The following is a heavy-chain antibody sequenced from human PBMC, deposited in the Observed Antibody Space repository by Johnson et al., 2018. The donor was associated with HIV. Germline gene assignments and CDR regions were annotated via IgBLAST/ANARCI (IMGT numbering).Heavy chain of an antibody. CDR2: INWNGGST. CDR1: GFTVSSNE. V-gene: IGHV3-20*04. J-gene: IGHJ3*02. CDR3: AKEGSGYFHAFDI. Sequence: MLLVESGGGLVKPGGSLRLSCAASGFTVSSNEMSWVRQGPGKGLEWVSGINWNGGSTGYADSVKGRFTISRDNSKNTLYLQMNSLRAEDTAVYYCAKEGSGYFHAFDIWGQGTMVTVSS. D-gene: IGHD3-22*01.